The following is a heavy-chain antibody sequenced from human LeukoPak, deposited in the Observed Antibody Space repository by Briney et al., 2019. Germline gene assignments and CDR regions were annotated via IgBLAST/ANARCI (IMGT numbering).Heavy chain of an antibody. CDR1: GFTFSGYA. CDR2: SVGTDSS. J-gene: IGHJ4*02. CDR3: AKSRDSRALFDY. D-gene: IGHD3-22*01. Sequence: PGGSLRLSCVASGFTFSGYAMSWVRQSPGKGLEWVSMSVGTDSSYYADSVKGRLTISRDNSKNTLYLEMNSPRAEDTAVYYCAKSRDSRALFDYWGQGTLVTVSS. V-gene: IGHV3-23*01.